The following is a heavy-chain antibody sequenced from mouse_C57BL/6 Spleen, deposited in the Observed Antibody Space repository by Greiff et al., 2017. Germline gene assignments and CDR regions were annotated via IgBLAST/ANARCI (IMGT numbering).Heavy chain of an antibody. CDR1: GYTFTDYE. V-gene: IGHV1-15*01. D-gene: IGHD1-1*01. J-gene: IGHJ2*01. CDR3: TRGRGYGSTYFDY. CDR2: IDPETGGT. Sequence: QVQLQQSGAELVRPGASVTLSCKASGYTFTDYEMHWVKQTPVHGLEWIGAIDPETGGTAYNQKFKGKAILTADKSSSTAYMELRSLTSEDSAVYYCTRGRGYGSTYFDYWGQGTTLTVSS.